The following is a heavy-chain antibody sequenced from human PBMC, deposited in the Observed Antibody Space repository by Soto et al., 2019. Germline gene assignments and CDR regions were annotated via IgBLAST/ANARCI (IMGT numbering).Heavy chain of an antibody. J-gene: IGHJ4*02. Sequence: PGESLKISCKGSGYSFTSYWIGWVRQMPGKGLEWMGIIYPGDSDTRYSPSFQGQVTISADKTISTAYLQWGSLKASDSAVYYCARSLVGSTDPSFDYWGQGTPVTVSS. CDR2: IYPGDSDT. D-gene: IGHD1-26*01. CDR3: ARSLVGSTDPSFDY. CDR1: GYSFTSYW. V-gene: IGHV5-51*01.